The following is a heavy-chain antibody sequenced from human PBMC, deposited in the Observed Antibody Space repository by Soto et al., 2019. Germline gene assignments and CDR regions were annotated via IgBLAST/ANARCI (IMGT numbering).Heavy chain of an antibody. Sequence: HPGGSLRLSCVGSGFIFSNNGMHWVRQTPGKGLEWVAFMSYDGSDTFYADSVKGRFTISRDNSKNTLFLHMSNLRAEDTAMYYCTIVRVGDSALDHWGQGTLVTVSS. J-gene: IGHJ4*02. CDR2: MSYDGSDT. CDR3: TIVRVGDSALDH. V-gene: IGHV3-30*02. D-gene: IGHD3-10*02. CDR1: GFIFSNNG.